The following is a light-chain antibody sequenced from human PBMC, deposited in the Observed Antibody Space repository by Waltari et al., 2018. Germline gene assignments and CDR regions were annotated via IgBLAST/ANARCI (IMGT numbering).Light chain of an antibody. V-gene: IGLV1-47*01. Sequence: QPVLTQPPSASGTPGQRVNISCSGSTSNIGTNHVSWYQHVPGTAPKLLIYRNNQRPSGVPDRFSGSKSGTSASLAISGLRSEDEAAYFCAACDDSLNGPYVVFGGGTTLTVL. J-gene: IGLJ2*01. CDR2: RNN. CDR3: AACDDSLNGPYVV. CDR1: TSNIGTNH.